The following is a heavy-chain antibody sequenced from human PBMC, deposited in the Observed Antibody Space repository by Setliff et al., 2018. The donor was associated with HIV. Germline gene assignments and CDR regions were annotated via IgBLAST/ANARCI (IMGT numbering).Heavy chain of an antibody. J-gene: IGHJ3*02. D-gene: IGHD2-2*01. CDR1: GGSSSGYY. V-gene: IGHV4-34*01. CDR3: ARGSCSTISCSLRVGNDAFDI. CDR2: INQSGST. Sequence: SETLSLTCAVYGGSSSGYYWSWIRQPPGKGLEWIGEINQSGSTNYNPSLKSRVTISVDTSKNQFSLKLNSMTAADTGVYYCARGSCSTISCSLRVGNDAFDIWGQGTMVTVSS.